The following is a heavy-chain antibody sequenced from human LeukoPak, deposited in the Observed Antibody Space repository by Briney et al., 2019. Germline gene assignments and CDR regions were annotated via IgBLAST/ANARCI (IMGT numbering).Heavy chain of an antibody. CDR3: ARDAYYDILTGYYDWEYWFDP. J-gene: IGHJ5*02. V-gene: IGHV1-2*02. CDR1: GYTFSGYY. Sequence: ASVKVSCKASGYTFSGYYIHWVRHAPGQGLEWMGWINPKSGGTNYAQKFQGRVTMTRDTSISTAYMELSRLRSDDTAVYYCARDAYYDILTGYYDWEYWFDPWGQGTLVTVSS. D-gene: IGHD3-9*01. CDR2: INPKSGGT.